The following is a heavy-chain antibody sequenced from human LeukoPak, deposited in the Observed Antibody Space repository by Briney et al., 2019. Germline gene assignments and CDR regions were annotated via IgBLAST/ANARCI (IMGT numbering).Heavy chain of an antibody. V-gene: IGHV1-46*01. CDR2: INPSGGST. J-gene: IGHJ4*02. CDR1: GYTFTSYY. Sequence: GASVKVSCKASGYTFTSYYMHWVRRAPGQGLEWMGIINPSGGSTSYAQKFQGRVTMTRDTSTSTVYMELSSLRSEDTAVYYCARDRDYYDSSGYRYFDYWGQGTLVTVSS. CDR3: ARDRDYYDSSGYRYFDY. D-gene: IGHD3-22*01.